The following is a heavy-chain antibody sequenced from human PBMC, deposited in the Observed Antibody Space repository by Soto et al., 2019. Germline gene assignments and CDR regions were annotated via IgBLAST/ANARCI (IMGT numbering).Heavy chain of an antibody. J-gene: IGHJ4*02. Sequence: GGSLRLSCAASGFTFSGSAMHWVRQASGKGLEWVGRIRSKANSYATAYAASVRGRFTISRDDSKNTAYLQMNSLKTEDTAVYYCTRHPDYYGAPPDFDYWGQGTLVTVSS. CDR2: IRSKANSYAT. CDR3: TRHPDYYGAPPDFDY. CDR1: GFTFSGSA. D-gene: IGHD4-17*01. V-gene: IGHV3-73*01.